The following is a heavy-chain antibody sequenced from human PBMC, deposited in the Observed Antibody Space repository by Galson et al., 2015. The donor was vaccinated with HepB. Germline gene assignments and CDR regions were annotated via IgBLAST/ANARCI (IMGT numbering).Heavy chain of an antibody. CDR2: IIPIFGTA. CDR3: ARGGVVPAAIYFFGLVNWFDP. CDR1: GGTFSSYA. Sequence: SVKVSCKASGGTFSSYAISWVRQAPGQGLEWMGRIIPIFGTANYAQKFQGRVTITADESTSTAYMELSSLRSEDTAVYYCARGGVVPAAIYFFGLVNWFDPWGQGTLVTVSS. J-gene: IGHJ5*02. D-gene: IGHD2-2*01. V-gene: IGHV1-69*13.